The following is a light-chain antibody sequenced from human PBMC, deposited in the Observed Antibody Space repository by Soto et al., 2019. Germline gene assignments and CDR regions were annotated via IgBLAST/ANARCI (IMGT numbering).Light chain of an antibody. J-gene: IGLJ1*01. Sequence: QSLLTQPASGSGSPGQSITISCTGTSSDVGGYNFVSWYQQHPGRAPKLLIYEVSRRPSGVSNRFSGSKSGDTASLTISGLQAEDEADYYCYSYRGYYTRVFGTGTKVTVL. CDR1: SSDVGGYNF. V-gene: IGLV2-14*01. CDR2: EVS. CDR3: YSYRGYYTRV.